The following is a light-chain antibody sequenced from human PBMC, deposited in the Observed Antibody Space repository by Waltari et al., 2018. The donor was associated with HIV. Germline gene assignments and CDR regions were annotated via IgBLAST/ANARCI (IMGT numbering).Light chain of an antibody. CDR2: DVS. CDR1: QSVSSY. CDR3: QQRSNWPLT. Sequence: GSQSVSSYLAWYQQKPGQAPRLLIYDVSNRATGIPARFSGSGSGTDFTLTISSLEPEDFAVYYCQQRSNWPLTFGGGTKVEIK. V-gene: IGKV3-11*01. J-gene: IGKJ4*01.